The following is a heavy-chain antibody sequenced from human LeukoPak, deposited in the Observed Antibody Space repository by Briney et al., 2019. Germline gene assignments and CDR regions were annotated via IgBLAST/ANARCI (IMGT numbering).Heavy chain of an antibody. CDR1: GFTFSSYS. Sequence: PAGSLRLSCAVSGFTFSSYSMSWVRQAPGKGLEWVSAISGNSFWIYYADSVKGRFTISRDNAKNSLYLQMDSLRAEDTAVYYCARKVPAAQSDFWGQRTLITVSS. J-gene: IGHJ4*02. CDR2: ISGNSFWI. CDR3: ARKVPAAQSDF. D-gene: IGHD2-2*01. V-gene: IGHV3-21*01.